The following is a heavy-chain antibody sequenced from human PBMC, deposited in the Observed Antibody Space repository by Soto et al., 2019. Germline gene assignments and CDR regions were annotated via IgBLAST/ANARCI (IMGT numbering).Heavy chain of an antibody. D-gene: IGHD3-10*01. CDR3: AKDRGAHAYKKWPVWFDP. Sequence: GGSLRPPLDALEVTLGGYGLHWFRKAQAKGLEWVAVISYDGSNKYYADSVKGRFTISRDNSKNTLYLQMNSLRAEDTAVYYCAKDRGAHAYKKWPVWFDPWGQGTLVTVSS. J-gene: IGHJ5*02. CDR1: EVTLGGYG. CDR2: ISYDGSNK. V-gene: IGHV3-30*18.